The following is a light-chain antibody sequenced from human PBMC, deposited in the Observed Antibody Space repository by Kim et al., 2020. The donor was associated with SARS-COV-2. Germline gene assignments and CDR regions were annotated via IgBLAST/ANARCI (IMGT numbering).Light chain of an antibody. CDR2: EDY. J-gene: IGLJ3*02. Sequence: SYELTQPPSVSVSPGQTARITCSGDGLAKKYAYWYQQKSGQAPVLVMYEDYKRPSGIPERFPGSTSGAMATLTISGAQVEDEADYYCYSTDNSGDPLFGGGTQLTVL. CDR3: YSTDNSGDPL. CDR1: GLAKKY. V-gene: IGLV3-10*01.